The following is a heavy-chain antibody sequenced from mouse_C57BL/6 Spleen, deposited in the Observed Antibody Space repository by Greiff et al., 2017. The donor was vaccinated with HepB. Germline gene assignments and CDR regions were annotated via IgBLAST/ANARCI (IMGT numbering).Heavy chain of an antibody. CDR1: GYTFTSYW. CDR3: ARGVVATPYYAMDY. V-gene: IGHV1-64*01. D-gene: IGHD1-1*01. CDR2: IHPNSGST. Sequence: QVQLQQPGAELVKPGASVKLSCKASGYTFTSYWMHWVKQRPGQGLEWIGMIHPNSGSTNYNEKFKSKATLTVDKSSSTAYMQLSSLTSEDSAVYYCARGVVATPYYAMDYWGQGTSVTVSS. J-gene: IGHJ4*01.